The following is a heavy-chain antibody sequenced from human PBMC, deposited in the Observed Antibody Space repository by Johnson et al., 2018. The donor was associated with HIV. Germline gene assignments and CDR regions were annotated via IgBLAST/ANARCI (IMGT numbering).Heavy chain of an antibody. Sequence: VQLVESGGGSVQPGGSLRLSCAAAGFTFTEHWMSWVRKAPGKGLEWVADIKQDGSEKYYMDSVKGRFTISRDNAKKSLYLQMDSLRDEDMAVYYCAIPYYYDSGIYHWGQGTMVTVSS. CDR1: GFTFTEHW. D-gene: IGHD3-22*01. J-gene: IGHJ3*01. V-gene: IGHV3-7*02. CDR3: AIPYYYDSGIYH. CDR2: IKQDGSEK.